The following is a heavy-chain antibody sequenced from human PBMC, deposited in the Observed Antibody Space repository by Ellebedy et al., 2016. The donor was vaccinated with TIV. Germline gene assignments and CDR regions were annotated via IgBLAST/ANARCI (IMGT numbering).Heavy chain of an antibody. CDR1: GFSVSSHY. J-gene: IGHJ4*02. CDR3: ARLVPSADGNFDY. Sequence: GESLKISCAVSGFSVSSHYLSWVRQAPGKGLEWVSLIYTGGSTYYADSVKGRVTISRDDSVNTLYLQMNSLRDEDTAMYYCARLVPSADGNFDYWGQGTLVTVSS. CDR2: IYTGGST. V-gene: IGHV3-53*01. D-gene: IGHD5-24*01.